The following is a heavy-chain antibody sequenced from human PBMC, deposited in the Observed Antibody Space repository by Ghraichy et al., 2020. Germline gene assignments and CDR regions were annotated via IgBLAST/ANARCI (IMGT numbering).Heavy chain of an antibody. CDR2: VRATSGIT. CDR3: VKFSGQQLPNYHFGY. J-gene: IGHJ4*01. V-gene: IGHV3-23*01. D-gene: IGHD3-10*01. Sequence: GGSLRLSCATSGFNFNTHAMTWVRQAPGKGLECVAAVRATSGITYYAESVKGRFTVIRDSSKTTLSLQMNNLVPEDTAIYYCVKFSGQQLPNYHFGYWGHGTRVNVSS. CDR1: GFNFNTHA.